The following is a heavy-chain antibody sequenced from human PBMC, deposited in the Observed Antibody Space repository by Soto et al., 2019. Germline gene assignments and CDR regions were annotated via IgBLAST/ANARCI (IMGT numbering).Heavy chain of an antibody. J-gene: IGHJ6*02. CDR2: INHSGSI. D-gene: IGHD3-10*01. Sequence: SETLSLTCTVYGTSFSGYHWSWIRQTPEKGLEWIGEINHSGSIHYNPSLLSRVTMSVDTSKNQFSLKMRSVTAADTAVYYSARGDVGDLYFRYFGLDVWGQGTTVTVSS. CDR1: GTSFSGYH. CDR3: ARGDVGDLYFRYFGLDV. V-gene: IGHV4-34*01.